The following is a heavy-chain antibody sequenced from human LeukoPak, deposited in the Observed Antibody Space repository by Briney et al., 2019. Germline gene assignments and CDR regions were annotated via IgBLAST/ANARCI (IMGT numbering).Heavy chain of an antibody. CDR3: AREESGGYFVY. CDR1: GYTFTSYY. D-gene: IGHD2-8*02. J-gene: IGHJ4*02. V-gene: IGHV1-46*01. CDR2: INPSGTNT. Sequence: ASVTVSCKASGYTFTSYYMHWVRLAPGQGLEWMGLINPSGTNTNYAQKFRGRVTMTRDTSTSTVYMDLSSLRSEDTAMYFCAREESGGYFVYWGQGTLVTVSS.